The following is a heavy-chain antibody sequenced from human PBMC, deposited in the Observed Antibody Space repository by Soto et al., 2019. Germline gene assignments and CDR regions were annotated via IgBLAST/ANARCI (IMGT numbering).Heavy chain of an antibody. Sequence: QTLSLTSAICGDSVSSNSAACNLIRHSPSRGLEWLGRTYYRSKWYNDYAVSVKSRITINPDTSKNQFSLQLNSVTPEDTAVYYCASEVAYYDFWSGYYRYYGMDAWGQGTTVTVSS. V-gene: IGHV6-1*01. J-gene: IGHJ6*02. CDR1: GDSVSSNSAA. CDR3: ASEVAYYDFWSGYYRYYGMDA. D-gene: IGHD3-3*01. CDR2: TYYRSKWYN.